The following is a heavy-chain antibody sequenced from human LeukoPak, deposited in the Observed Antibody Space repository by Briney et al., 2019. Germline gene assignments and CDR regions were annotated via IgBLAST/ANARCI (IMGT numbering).Heavy chain of an antibody. CDR1: GYTFVDNY. D-gene: IGHD2-15*01. J-gene: IGHJ4*02. CDR2: INPRNGDT. CDR3: ARESSTRMGTCSGNDCDKGFEY. Sequence: ASVKVSCKAFGYTFVDNYIHWVRQASGQGLEWMGWINPRNGDTTYAQRFQGRVTMTRDTSLNSVYMDVSSLRSDDTAVYFCARESSTRMGTCSGNDCDKGFEYWGQGTLVTVSA. V-gene: IGHV1-2*02.